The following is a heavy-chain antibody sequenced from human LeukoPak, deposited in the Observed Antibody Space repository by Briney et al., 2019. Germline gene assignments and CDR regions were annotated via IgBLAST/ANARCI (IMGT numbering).Heavy chain of an antibody. V-gene: IGHV4-59*08. J-gene: IGHJ4*02. CDR1: GGSISSYY. Sequence: PSETLSLTCTVSGGSISSYYWSWIRQPPGKGLEWIGYIYYSGSTNYNPSLKSRVTISVDTSKNQFSLKLSSVTAADTAVYYCARYQYSSSALFDYWGQGTLVTVSS. CDR3: ARYQYSSSALFDY. D-gene: IGHD6-6*01. CDR2: IYYSGST.